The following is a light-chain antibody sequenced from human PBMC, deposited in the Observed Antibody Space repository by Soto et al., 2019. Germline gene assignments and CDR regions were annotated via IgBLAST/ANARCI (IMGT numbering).Light chain of an antibody. CDR1: SSDVGDYDY. J-gene: IGLJ2*01. V-gene: IGLV2-14*01. CDR3: SSHTSNDTVL. CDR2: EVS. Sequence: QSVLTQPASVSGSPGQSITISCTATSSDVGDYDYVSWYQQHPGKAPKLMIYEVSNRPSGVSNRFSGSKSGNTASLTISGLQAEDEADYYCSSHTSNDTVLFGGGTQLTVL.